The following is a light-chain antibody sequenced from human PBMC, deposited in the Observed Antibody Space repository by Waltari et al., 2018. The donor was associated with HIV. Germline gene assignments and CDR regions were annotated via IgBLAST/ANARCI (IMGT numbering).Light chain of an antibody. CDR3: LLSFGGDLV. CDR2: DSN. Sequence: QPVVTQQASLTVSQGGTVALTCASSAAVATRGHCPYWFQVRPGQAPKTLIFDSNNRYSWTPARVAGSFLGGKAALTLTGALPEDEGDYYCLLSFGGDLVFGGGTKLTVL. J-gene: IGLJ2*01. V-gene: IGLV7-46*01. CDR1: AAVATRGHC.